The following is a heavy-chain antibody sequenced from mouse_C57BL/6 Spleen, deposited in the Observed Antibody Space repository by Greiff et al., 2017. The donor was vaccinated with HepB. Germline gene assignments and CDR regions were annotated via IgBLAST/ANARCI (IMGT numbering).Heavy chain of an antibody. D-gene: IGHD4-1*02. CDR3: AREGPTGNAMDY. V-gene: IGHV1-69*01. CDR2: IDPSDSYT. Sequence: QVQLQQPGAELVMPGASVKLSCKASGYTFTSYWMHWVKQRPGQGLEWIGEIDPSDSYTNYNQKFKGKSTLTVDKSSSTAYMQLSSLTSEDSAVYYCAREGPTGNAMDYWRQGTSVTVSS. J-gene: IGHJ4*01. CDR1: GYTFTSYW.